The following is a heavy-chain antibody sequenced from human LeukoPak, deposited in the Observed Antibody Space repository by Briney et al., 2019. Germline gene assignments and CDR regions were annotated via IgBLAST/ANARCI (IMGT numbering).Heavy chain of an antibody. CDR1: GFTVSSNY. Sequence: GSLRLSCAASGFTVSSNYMSWVRQAPGKGLEWVSVIYSGGSTYYADSVKGRFTISRHNSKNTLYLQMNSLRAEDTAVYYCASTSARPADYYYGMDVWGQGTTVTVSS. J-gene: IGHJ6*02. V-gene: IGHV3-53*04. D-gene: IGHD3-16*01. CDR2: IYSGGST. CDR3: ASTSARPADYYYGMDV.